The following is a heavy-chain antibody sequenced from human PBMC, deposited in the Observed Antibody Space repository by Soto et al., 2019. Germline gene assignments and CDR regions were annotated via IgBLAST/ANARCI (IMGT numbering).Heavy chain of an antibody. CDR2: ISYDGSNK. CDR3: AKDRGYSGYDSLDY. Sequence: GGSLRLSCAASGFTFSSYAMHWVRQAPGKGLEWVALISYDGSNKYYGDSVKGRFTISRDNSKNTLYLQMNSLRAEDTAVYYCAKDRGYSGYDSLDYWGQGNLVTVSS. D-gene: IGHD5-12*01. CDR1: GFTFSSYA. J-gene: IGHJ4*02. V-gene: IGHV3-30*18.